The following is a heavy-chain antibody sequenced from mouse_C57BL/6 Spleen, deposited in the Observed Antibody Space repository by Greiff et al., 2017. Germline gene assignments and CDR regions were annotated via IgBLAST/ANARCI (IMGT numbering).Heavy chain of an antibody. CDR1: GYTFTDYE. CDR3: TKPYDYDWYFDV. Sequence: SGAELVRPGASVTLSCKASGYTFTDYEMHWVKQTPVHGLEWIGAIDPETGGTAYNQKFKGKAILTADKSSSTAYMELRSLTSEDSAVYYCTKPYDYDWYFDVWGTGTTVTVSS. D-gene: IGHD2-4*01. CDR2: IDPETGGT. J-gene: IGHJ1*03. V-gene: IGHV1-15*01.